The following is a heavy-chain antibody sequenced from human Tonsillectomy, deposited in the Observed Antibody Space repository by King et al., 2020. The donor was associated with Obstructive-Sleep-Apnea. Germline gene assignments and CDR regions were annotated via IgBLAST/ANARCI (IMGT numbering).Heavy chain of an antibody. CDR1: GYSFTSYW. J-gene: IGHJ6*02. Sequence: QLVQSGAEVKKPGESLKISSKGSGYSFTSYWIGWVRQMPGKGLEWMGIIYPGDSDTRYSPSFQGQVTISADKSISTAYLQWSSLKASDTAMYYCARHSPVGSSAPLDYYGMDVWGQGTTVTVSS. V-gene: IGHV5-51*01. D-gene: IGHD6-6*01. CDR2: IYPGDSDT. CDR3: ARHSPVGSSAPLDYYGMDV.